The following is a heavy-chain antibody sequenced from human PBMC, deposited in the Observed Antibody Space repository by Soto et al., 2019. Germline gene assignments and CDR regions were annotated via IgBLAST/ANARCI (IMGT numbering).Heavy chain of an antibody. CDR1: GHSISSGFY. CDR2: IYHSGST. D-gene: IGHD6-13*01. J-gene: IGHJ4*02. Sequence: PSETLSLTCAVSGHSISSGFYNWGWIRQPPGKRLEWIGSIYHSGSTYYNPSLKSRVSMTVDTSRNQLYLKLSSVTAADHGGYHCAIYGYSYSARFFDKWGQGTRVTVSS. V-gene: IGHV4-38-2*01. CDR3: AIYGYSYSARFFDK.